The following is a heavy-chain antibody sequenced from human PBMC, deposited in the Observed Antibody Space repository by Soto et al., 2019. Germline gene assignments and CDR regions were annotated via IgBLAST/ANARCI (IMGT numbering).Heavy chain of an antibody. V-gene: IGHV4-59*08. Sequence: SETLSLTCSVSDGSVTGYCWSWIRQPPGKGLEWIGCIDYNGIANYNPSLTSRVTMSVDTSNNHFSLKLSSVTAADTAVYYCARFGPIRGDSSGPFDYRAQRTLDTGSS. D-gene: IGHD3-22*01. CDR1: DGSVTGYC. CDR3: ARFGPIRGDSSGPFDY. J-gene: IGHJ4*02. CDR2: IDYNGIA.